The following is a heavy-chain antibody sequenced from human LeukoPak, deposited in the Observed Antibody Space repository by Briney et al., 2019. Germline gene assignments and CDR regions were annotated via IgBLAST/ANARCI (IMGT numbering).Heavy chain of an antibody. V-gene: IGHV3-9*01. D-gene: IGHD3-22*01. Sequence: GGSLRLSCAASGFTFDDYAMHWVRQAPGKGLEWVSGISWNSGSIGYADSVKGRFTISRDNAKNSLYLQMNSLRAEDTALYYCAKDTLGNYDSSGYVDYWGQGTLVTVSS. CDR3: AKDTLGNYDSSGYVDY. CDR1: GFTFDDYA. CDR2: ISWNSGSI. J-gene: IGHJ4*02.